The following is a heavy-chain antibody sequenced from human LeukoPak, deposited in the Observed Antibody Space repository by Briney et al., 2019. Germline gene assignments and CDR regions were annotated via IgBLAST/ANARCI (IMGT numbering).Heavy chain of an antibody. V-gene: IGHV4-31*03. CDR2: IYYSGST. D-gene: IGHD4-17*01. Sequence: SETLSLTCTVSGGSISSGGYYWSWIRQHPGKGLEWIGYIYYSGSTYYNPSLKSRVTISVDTPKNQFSLKLSSVTAADTAVYYCARDLYGAFDYWGQGTLVTVSS. CDR1: GGSISSGGYY. J-gene: IGHJ4*02. CDR3: ARDLYGAFDY.